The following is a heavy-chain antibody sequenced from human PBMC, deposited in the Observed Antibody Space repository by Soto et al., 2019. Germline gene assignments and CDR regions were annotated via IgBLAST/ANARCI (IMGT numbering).Heavy chain of an antibody. J-gene: IGHJ5*02. CDR2: ISDNGIKT. CDR1: GSTFSDYA. D-gene: IGHD6-19*01. Sequence: EVQLLESGGGLVQPGGSLRLSCAGSGSTFSDYAMNWVRQAPGKGLEWVSVISDNGIKTYYADSVKGRVTISRDNSKNTLYLQMNSLRAEDTAVYYCASRRGSSGWYRWFDPWGQGTLVTVSS. CDR3: ASRRGSSGWYRWFDP. V-gene: IGHV3-23*01.